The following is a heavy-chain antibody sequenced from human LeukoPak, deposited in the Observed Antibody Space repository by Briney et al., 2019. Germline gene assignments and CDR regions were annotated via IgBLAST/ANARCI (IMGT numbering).Heavy chain of an antibody. CDR2: IIPIFGTA. J-gene: IGHJ4*02. CDR3: ARGIEWETTHDY. D-gene: IGHD1-26*01. V-gene: IGHV1-69*13. Sequence: ASVKVSCKASGGTSSSYAISWVRQAPGQGLEWMGGIIPIFGTANYAQKFQGRVTITADESTSTAYMELSSLRSVDTAVYYCARGIEWETTHDYWGQGTLVTVSS. CDR1: GGTSSSYA.